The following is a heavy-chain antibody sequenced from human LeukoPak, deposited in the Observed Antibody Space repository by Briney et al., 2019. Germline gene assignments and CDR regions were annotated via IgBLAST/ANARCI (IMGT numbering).Heavy chain of an antibody. V-gene: IGHV1-46*01. CDR3: ARDLSIAAHYYYYGMDV. CDR1: GYTFTSYY. D-gene: IGHD6-6*01. J-gene: IGHJ6*02. CDR2: INPSGGST. Sequence: GASVKVSCKASGYTFTSYYMHWVRQAPGQGLEWMGIINPSGGSTSYAQKFQGRVTMTRDTSTSTVYMELSSLRSEDTAVYYCARDLSIAAHYYYYGMDVWGQGTTVTVSS.